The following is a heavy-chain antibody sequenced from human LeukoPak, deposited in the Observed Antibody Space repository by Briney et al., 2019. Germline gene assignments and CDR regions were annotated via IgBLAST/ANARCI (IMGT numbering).Heavy chain of an antibody. Sequence: SVKVSCKASGGTFSSYAISWVRQAPGQGLEWMGGIIPIFGTANYAQKFQGRVTMTRDTSISTAYMELSRLRSDDTAVYYCARDAFLAYCGGDCPPHNWFDPWGQGTLVTVSS. CDR2: IIPIFGTA. J-gene: IGHJ5*02. CDR3: ARDAFLAYCGGDCPPHNWFDP. V-gene: IGHV1-69*05. CDR1: GGTFSSYA. D-gene: IGHD2-21*01.